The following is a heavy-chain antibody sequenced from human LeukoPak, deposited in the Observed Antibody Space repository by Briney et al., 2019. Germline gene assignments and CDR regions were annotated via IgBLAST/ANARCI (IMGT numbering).Heavy chain of an antibody. V-gene: IGHV1-2*02. J-gene: IGHJ4*02. CDR1: GYTFTGYY. Sequence: ASAKVSCKASGYTFTGYYMHWVRQAPGQGLEWMGWINPKSGGTNYAQKFQGRVTMTRDTSISTAYMELSRLRSDDTAVYYCARAQVCSTTSCYSYFDYWGQGTLVTVSS. CDR2: INPKSGGT. CDR3: ARAQVCSTTSCYSYFDY. D-gene: IGHD2-2*02.